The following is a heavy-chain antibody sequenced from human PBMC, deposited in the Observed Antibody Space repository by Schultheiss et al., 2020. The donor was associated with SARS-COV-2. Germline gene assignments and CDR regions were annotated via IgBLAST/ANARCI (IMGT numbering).Heavy chain of an antibody. CDR1: GFTFSSSW. Sequence: GGSLRLSCAASGFTFSSSWMHWVRQAPGKGLVWVSRISSDGSGTTYADSVKGRFTISRDNAKNTLYLQMNSLRAEDTAVYYCARGGYYTDDAFDIWGQGTMVTVSS. CDR3: ARGGYYTDDAFDI. CDR2: ISSDGSGT. D-gene: IGHD3-3*01. V-gene: IGHV3-74*01. J-gene: IGHJ3*02.